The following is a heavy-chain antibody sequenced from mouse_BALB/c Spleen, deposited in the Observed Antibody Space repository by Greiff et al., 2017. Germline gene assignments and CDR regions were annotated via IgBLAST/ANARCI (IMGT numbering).Heavy chain of an antibody. V-gene: IGHV3-6*02. D-gene: IGHD2-1*01. Sequence: VQLKQSGPGLVKPSQSLSLTCSVTGYSITSGYYWTWIRQFPGNKLEWMGYISYDGSNNYNPSLKNRISITRDTSKNQFFLKLNSVTTEDTATYYCARVGYGNAYWYFDVWGAGTTVTVSS. CDR2: ISYDGSN. J-gene: IGHJ1*01. CDR3: ARVGYGNAYWYFDV. CDR1: GYSITSGYY.